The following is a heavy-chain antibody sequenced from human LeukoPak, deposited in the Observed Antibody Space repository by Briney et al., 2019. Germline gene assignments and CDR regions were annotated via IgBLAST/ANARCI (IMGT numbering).Heavy chain of an antibody. J-gene: IGHJ4*02. CDR1: GFTFSSYA. Sequence: PGGSLSLFCAASGFTFSSYAMRWVRQAPGKGLEWVSAITGSGGSTYYAASVKGRFTISRDNSKNTLYLQMNSLRAEDTAIYYCVAAAGLLVTLDYWGQGSLVTVSS. V-gene: IGHV3-23*01. D-gene: IGHD6-13*01. CDR2: ITGSGGST. CDR3: VAAAGLLVTLDY.